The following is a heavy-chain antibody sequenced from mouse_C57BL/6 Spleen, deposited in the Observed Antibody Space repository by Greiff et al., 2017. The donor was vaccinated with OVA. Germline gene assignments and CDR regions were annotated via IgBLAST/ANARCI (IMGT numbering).Heavy chain of an antibody. Sequence: QVQLQQPGAELVMPGASVKLSCKASGYTFTSYWMHWVKQRPGQGLEWIGEIDPSDSYTNYNQKFKGKSTLTVDKSSSTAYMQLSSLTSEDSAVYYCARLLRRTMDYWGQGTSVTVSS. CDR3: ARLLRRTMDY. D-gene: IGHD1-1*01. CDR2: IDPSDSYT. J-gene: IGHJ4*01. V-gene: IGHV1-69*01. CDR1: GYTFTSYW.